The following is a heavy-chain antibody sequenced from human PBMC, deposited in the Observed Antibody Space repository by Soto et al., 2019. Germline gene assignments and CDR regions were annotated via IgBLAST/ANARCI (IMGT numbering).Heavy chain of an antibody. V-gene: IGHV3-30-3*01. D-gene: IGHD2-8*01. CDR1: GFTFSSYA. Sequence: QVQLVESGGGVVQPGRSLRLSCAASGFTFSSYAMHWVRQAPGKGLEWVAVISYDGSNKYYADSVKGRFTISRDNSKNTLYLQMNRLRAAATAVYCGTSAPSRGWSYFASWGQGTLVTVSS. J-gene: IGHJ4*02. CDR3: TSAPSRGWSYFAS. CDR2: ISYDGSNK.